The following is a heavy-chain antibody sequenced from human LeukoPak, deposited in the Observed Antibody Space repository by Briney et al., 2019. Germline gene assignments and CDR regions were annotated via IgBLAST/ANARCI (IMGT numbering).Heavy chain of an antibody. CDR3: ARGHTGCSSTSCYAGAFDI. CDR2: INHSGST. D-gene: IGHD2-2*01. J-gene: IGHJ3*02. V-gene: IGHV4-34*01. Sequence: PSETLSLTCAVYGGSFSGYYWSWIRQPPGKGLEWIGEINHSGSTNYNPSLKSRVTISVDTSKNQFSLKLSSVTAADTAVYYCARGHTGCSSTSCYAGAFDIWGQGTMVTVSS. CDR1: GGSFSGYY.